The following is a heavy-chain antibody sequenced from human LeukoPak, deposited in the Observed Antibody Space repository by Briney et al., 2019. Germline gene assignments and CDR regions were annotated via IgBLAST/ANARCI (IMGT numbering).Heavy chain of an antibody. J-gene: IGHJ4*02. V-gene: IGHV3-23*01. CDR1: GFTFNKYA. CDR2: ITGSGDDT. CDR3: AKGSRSSRPYYFDF. Sequence: PGGSLRLSRTASGFTFNKYAMTWVRQAPGKGLEWVSAITGSGDDTYHADSVKGRFTISRDNSKNTLYLQMNSLRAEDTAVYYCAKGSRSSRPYYFDFWGQEILVTVSS. D-gene: IGHD3-10*01.